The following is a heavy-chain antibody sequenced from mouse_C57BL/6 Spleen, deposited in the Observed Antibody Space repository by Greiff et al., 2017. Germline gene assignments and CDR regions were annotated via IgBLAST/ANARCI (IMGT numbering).Heavy chain of an antibody. CDR2: IYPGGGYT. Sequence: VKLQQSGAELVRPGTSVKMSCKASGYTFTNYWIGWAKQRPGHGLEWIGDIYPGGGYTNYNEKFKGKGTLTADKSSSTAYMQFSSLTSEDSAIYYCAREGGTGRLRAMDYWGQGTSVTVSS. CDR3: AREGGTGRLRAMDY. J-gene: IGHJ4*01. V-gene: IGHV1-63*01. CDR1: GYTFTNYW. D-gene: IGHD3-3*01.